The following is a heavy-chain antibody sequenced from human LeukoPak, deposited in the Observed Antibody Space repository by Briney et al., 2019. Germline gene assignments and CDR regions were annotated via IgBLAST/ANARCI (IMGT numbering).Heavy chain of an antibody. Sequence: GESLKISCKGSGYSFPNYWIGWVRQMPGKGLEWMGIIYPGDSDTTYKPSLQGHITVSADMSISTAYLQWSSLKASDTAMYYCARSRAEKVPVWGSYRHHDAFDLWGQGTRVTVSS. D-gene: IGHD3-16*02. CDR3: ARSRAEKVPVWGSYRHHDAFDL. J-gene: IGHJ3*01. CDR2: IYPGDSDT. CDR1: GYSFPNYW. V-gene: IGHV5-51*01.